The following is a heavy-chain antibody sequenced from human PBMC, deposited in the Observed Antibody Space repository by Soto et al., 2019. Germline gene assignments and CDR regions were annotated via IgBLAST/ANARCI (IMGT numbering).Heavy chain of an antibody. CDR1: GFXFSSYS. V-gene: IGHV3-48*02. Sequence: GXLRLSCASSGFXFSSYSLNWVRHAPGNGLELVSYISSSSSTIYYADSVKGRFTISRDNAKNSLYLKMNSLRDEDKAVYYCAREGVVVPAAIAASADYFDYWGQGTLGTVSS. D-gene: IGHD2-2*02. CDR3: AREGVVVPAAIAASADYFDY. J-gene: IGHJ4*02. CDR2: ISSSSSTI.